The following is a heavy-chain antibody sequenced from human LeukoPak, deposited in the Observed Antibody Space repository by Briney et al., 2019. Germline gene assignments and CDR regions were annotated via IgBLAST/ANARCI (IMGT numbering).Heavy chain of an antibody. D-gene: IGHD1-14*01. CDR1: GFTVSSNY. J-gene: IGHJ6*02. V-gene: IGHV3-66*01. CDR3: ARNTPSLTTYGMDV. CDR2: IYSGGIT. Sequence: PGGSLRLSCAASGFTVSSNYMSWVRQAPGKGLEWVSVIYSGGITYYADSVKGRFTISRDNSKNTLYLQMDSLRAEDTAVYYCARNTPSLTTYGMDVWGQGTTVTVSS.